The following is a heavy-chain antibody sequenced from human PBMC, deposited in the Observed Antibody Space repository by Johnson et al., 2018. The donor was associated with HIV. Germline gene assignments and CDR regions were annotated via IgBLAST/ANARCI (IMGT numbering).Heavy chain of an antibody. CDR3: ARVPYGSGWYSAFDI. Sequence: VQLVESGGGVVQPGGSLRLSCAASGFTFDDYGMRWVRQAPGKGLEWVSGINWNGGSKGYADSVKGRFTISRENAKNSLYLQMNSLRAEYTAVYYCARVPYGSGWYSAFDIWGQGTMVTVSS. CDR2: INWNGGSK. J-gene: IGHJ3*02. CDR1: GFTFDDYG. V-gene: IGHV3-20*04. D-gene: IGHD6-19*01.